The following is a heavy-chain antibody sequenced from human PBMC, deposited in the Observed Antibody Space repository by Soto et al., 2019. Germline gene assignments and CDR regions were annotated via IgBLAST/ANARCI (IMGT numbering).Heavy chain of an antibody. V-gene: IGHV1-69*06. CDR3: AGHLTRTVVAYFDI. CDR2: IIPISGAA. CDR1: GGTFSNYV. Sequence: QVQLVQSGAEVKKPGSSVKVSCKASGGTFSNYVVNWVRQAPGQGLEWMGRIIPISGAANYAQKFQGRVTITADKSTSTYYKELSSRRSEATAVYYLAGHLTRTVVAYFDIWGQGTLVTVSS. D-gene: IGHD3-9*01. J-gene: IGHJ4*02.